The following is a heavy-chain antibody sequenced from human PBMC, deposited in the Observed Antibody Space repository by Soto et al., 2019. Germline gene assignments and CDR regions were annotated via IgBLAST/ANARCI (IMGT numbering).Heavy chain of an antibody. D-gene: IGHD3-22*01. J-gene: IGHJ4*02. CDR2: ISYDGINK. V-gene: IGHV3-30-3*01. Sequence: QVQLVESGGGVVQPGRSLRLSCAASGFTFSSYAMHWVRQATGKGLEWVAVISYDGINKYYADSVKGRFTISRDNSKNPLYLQMNSLRAEDTAVYYCARDGSHYYDSSGYTYYFDYWGQGTLVTVSS. CDR3: ARDGSHYYDSSGYTYYFDY. CDR1: GFTFSSYA.